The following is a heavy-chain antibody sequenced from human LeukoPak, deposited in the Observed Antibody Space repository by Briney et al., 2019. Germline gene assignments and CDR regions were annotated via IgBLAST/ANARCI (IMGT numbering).Heavy chain of an antibody. CDR1: GGSFSGYY. CDR3: ASNDFWSGADY. J-gene: IGHJ4*02. D-gene: IGHD3-3*01. V-gene: IGHV4-34*01. CDR2: INHSGST. Sequence: KPSETLSLTCAVYGGSFSGYYWSWIRQPPGKGLEWIGEINHSGSTNYNPSLKSRVTISVDTSKNQFSLKLSSVTAADTAVYYCASNDFWSGADYWGQGTLVTVSS.